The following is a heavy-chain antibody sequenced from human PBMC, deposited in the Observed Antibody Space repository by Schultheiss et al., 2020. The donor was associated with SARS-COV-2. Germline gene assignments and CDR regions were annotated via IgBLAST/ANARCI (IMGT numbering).Heavy chain of an antibody. J-gene: IGHJ4*02. Sequence: ASVKVSCKASGYTFTSYYMHWVRQAPGQGLEWMGIINPSGGSTSYAQKFQGRVTMTRDTSTSTVYMELSSLRSEDTAVYYCTRYGRTMIATYYFDYWGQGTLVTVSS. V-gene: IGHV1-46*03. CDR1: GYTFTSYY. CDR2: INPSGGST. CDR3: TRYGRTMIATYYFDY. D-gene: IGHD3-22*01.